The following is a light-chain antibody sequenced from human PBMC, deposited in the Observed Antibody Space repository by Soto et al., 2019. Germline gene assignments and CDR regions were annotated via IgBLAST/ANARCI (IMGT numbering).Light chain of an antibody. J-gene: IGKJ5*01. CDR3: QQYNNWPMYT. CDR2: GAS. CDR1: RSVSNN. Sequence: EIVMTQSPATLSVSPGERATLSSGASRSVSNNLAWYQQKPGQAPRLLIYGASTRATGIPARFSGSGSGTDLTLTISSLQSEDFAIYYCQQYNNWPMYTFGQGTRLEIK. V-gene: IGKV3-15*01.